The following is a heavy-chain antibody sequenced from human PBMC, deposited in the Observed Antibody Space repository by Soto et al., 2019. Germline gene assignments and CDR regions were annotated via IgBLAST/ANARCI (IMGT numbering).Heavy chain of an antibody. J-gene: IGHJ6*02. D-gene: IGHD3-3*01. CDR2: IYSGGST. Sequence: GGSLRLSCAASGFTVSSNYMSWVRQAPGKGLEWVSVIYSGGSTYYADSVKGRFTISRDNSKNTLYLQMNSLRAEDTAVYYCARGTYNYDFWSGYRDYYGMDVWGQGTTVTVS. CDR3: ARGTYNYDFWSGYRDYYGMDV. V-gene: IGHV3-53*01. CDR1: GFTVSSNY.